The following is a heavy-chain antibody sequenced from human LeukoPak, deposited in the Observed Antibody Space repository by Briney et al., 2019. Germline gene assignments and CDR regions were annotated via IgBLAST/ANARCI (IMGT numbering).Heavy chain of an antibody. CDR3: ARDHNLASSGYYERFDY. CDR1: GYTFTSYH. CDR2: INPSGGST. Sequence: ASVKVSCKASGYTFTSYHMHWVRQAPGQGLEWMGIINPSGGSTSYAQKFQGRVTMTRDTSTSTVYMELSSLRSEDTAVYYCARDHNLASSGYYERFDYWGQGTLVTVSS. J-gene: IGHJ4*02. V-gene: IGHV1-46*01. D-gene: IGHD3-22*01.